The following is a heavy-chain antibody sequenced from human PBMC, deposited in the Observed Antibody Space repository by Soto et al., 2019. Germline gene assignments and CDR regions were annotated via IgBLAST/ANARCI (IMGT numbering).Heavy chain of an antibody. CDR1: GYTFTGYY. V-gene: IGHV1-69*13. D-gene: IGHD3-22*01. J-gene: IGHJ4*02. Sequence: SVKVSCKASGYTFTGYYMHWVRQAPGQGLEWMGGIIPIFGTANYAQKFQGRVTITADESTSTAYMELSSLRSEDTAVYYCASPLKYYDSSGPFDYWGQGTLVTVSS. CDR3: ASPLKYYDSSGPFDY. CDR2: IIPIFGTA.